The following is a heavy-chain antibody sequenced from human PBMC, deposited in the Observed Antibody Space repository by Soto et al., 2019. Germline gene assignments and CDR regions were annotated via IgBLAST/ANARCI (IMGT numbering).Heavy chain of an antibody. Sequence: QVQLQESGPGLVKPSETLSLTCTVSGGSISGYYWSWIRQPAGKRLEWIGRIYASGNTNKNPSLKSRVTMSVDTSKNQFSRRLNSVTAADTAVYYCARVRRTRATVTTDAFDVWGQGTKVTVSS. CDR2: IYASGNT. J-gene: IGHJ3*01. V-gene: IGHV4-4*07. D-gene: IGHD4-17*01. CDR3: ARVRRTRATVTTDAFDV. CDR1: GGSISGYY.